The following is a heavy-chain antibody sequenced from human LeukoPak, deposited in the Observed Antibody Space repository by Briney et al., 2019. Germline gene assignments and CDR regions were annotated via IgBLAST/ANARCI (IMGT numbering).Heavy chain of an antibody. CDR1: GGSFSGYY. Sequence: PSETLSLTCAVYGGSFSGYYWSWIRQPPGKGLEWIGEINHSGSTNYNPSLKSRVTISVDTPKNQFSLKLSSVTAADTAVYYCASTGSGGVFDYWGQGTLVTVSS. CDR3: ASTGSGGVFDY. D-gene: IGHD6-25*01. CDR2: INHSGST. V-gene: IGHV4-34*01. J-gene: IGHJ4*02.